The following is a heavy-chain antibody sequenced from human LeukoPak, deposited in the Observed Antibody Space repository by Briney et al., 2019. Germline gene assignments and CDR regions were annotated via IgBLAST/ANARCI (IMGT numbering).Heavy chain of an antibody. CDR3: ARGEYYYDSSGSFVFDY. Sequence: GGSLRLSCAVSGFTVSSNYMSWVRQAPGKGLEWVSVIYSGGSTYYADSVKGRFTISRDNSKNTLYLQMNSLRAEDTAVYYCARGEYYYDSSGSFVFDYWGQGTLVTVSS. D-gene: IGHD3-22*01. V-gene: IGHV3-53*01. J-gene: IGHJ4*02. CDR2: IYSGGST. CDR1: GFTVSSNY.